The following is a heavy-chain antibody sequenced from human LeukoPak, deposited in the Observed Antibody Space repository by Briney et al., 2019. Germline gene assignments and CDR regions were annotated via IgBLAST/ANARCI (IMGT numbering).Heavy chain of an antibody. CDR1: GFTFSSYA. V-gene: IGHV3-23*01. CDR2: ISESGDST. D-gene: IGHD6-19*01. Sequence: PGGSLRLSCVVSGFTFSSYAMSWVRQAPGKGLEWVSAISESGDSTYYADSVKGRFTIPRDSSKNTLYLQMRSLRAEDTAVYYCAKAYSSGMYEDDYDYWGQGTLVTVSS. CDR3: AKAYSSGMYEDDYDY. J-gene: IGHJ4*02.